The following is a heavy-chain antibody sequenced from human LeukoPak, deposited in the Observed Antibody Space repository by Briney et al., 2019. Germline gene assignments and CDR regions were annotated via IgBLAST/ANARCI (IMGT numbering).Heavy chain of an antibody. CDR1: GFTFSDYY. J-gene: IGHJ4*02. V-gene: IGHV3-11*06. D-gene: IGHD5-12*01. CDR3: ARDRPPIYSGYDSYYFDY. CDR2: ISSSSSSYT. Sequence: GGSLRLSCAASGFTFSDYYMSWIRQAPGKGLEWVSYISSSSSSYTNYADSVKGRFTISRDNAKNSLYLQMNSLRAEDTAVYYCARDRPPIYSGYDSYYFDYWGQGTLVTVSS.